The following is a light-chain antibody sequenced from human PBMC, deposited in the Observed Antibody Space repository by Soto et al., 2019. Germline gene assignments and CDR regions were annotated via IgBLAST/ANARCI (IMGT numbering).Light chain of an antibody. CDR1: QDINSW. Sequence: DIQMTQSPSSVSASVGDRVTITCRASQDINSWLAWYQQKPGKAPKFLIYAASTLQSGVPSRFSGSGSGTDFTLTISSLQPEDFATYYCQQANSFPHTFGQGTRLESK. CDR3: QQANSFPHT. V-gene: IGKV1-12*01. J-gene: IGKJ5*01. CDR2: AAS.